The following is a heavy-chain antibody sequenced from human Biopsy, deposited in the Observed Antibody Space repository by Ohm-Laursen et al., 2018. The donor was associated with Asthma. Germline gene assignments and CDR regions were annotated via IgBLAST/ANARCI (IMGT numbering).Heavy chain of an antibody. CDR2: ISVYNGNT. V-gene: IGHV1-18*01. CDR1: GYTLNSAG. D-gene: IGHD3-10*01. J-gene: IGHJ6*01. CDR3: ARAVDYSHYYGIDV. Sequence: ASVKVSCKTSGYTLNSAGITWVRQAPGQGLEWMGWISVYNGNTKVAQKLQDRVTMITDTSTSTAYMELRSLRSDDTAVYFCARAVDYSHYYGIDVWGQGTTVTVSP.